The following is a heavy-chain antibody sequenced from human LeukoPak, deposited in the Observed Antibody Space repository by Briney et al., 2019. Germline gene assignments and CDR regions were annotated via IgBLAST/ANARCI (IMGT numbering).Heavy chain of an antibody. CDR1: GFTFSTYN. CDR2: ISSSSSAI. J-gene: IGHJ3*02. CDR3: ARDGDYDILTGDDAFDI. V-gene: IGHV3-48*04. D-gene: IGHD3-9*01. Sequence: GGSLRLSCAASGFTFSTYNMNWVRQAPGKGLEWVSYISSSSSAIYYADSVKGRFTISRDNAKNSLYLQMNSLRAEDTALYHCARDGDYDILTGDDAFDIWGQGTMVTVSS.